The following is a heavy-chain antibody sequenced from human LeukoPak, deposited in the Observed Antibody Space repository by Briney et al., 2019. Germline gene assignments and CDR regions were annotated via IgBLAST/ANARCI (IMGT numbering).Heavy chain of an antibody. CDR1: GYTFTGYY. CDR2: INPNSGGT. CDR3: ARVWYYYDSSGYPPAHYFDY. Sequence: GASVKVSCKASGYTFTGYYMHLVRQAPGQGLELMGRINPNSGGTNYAQKFQGRVTMTRDTSNSTAYMELSRLRSDDTAVYYCARVWYYYDSSGYPPAHYFDYWGQGTLVTVSS. J-gene: IGHJ4*02. V-gene: IGHV1-2*06. D-gene: IGHD3-22*01.